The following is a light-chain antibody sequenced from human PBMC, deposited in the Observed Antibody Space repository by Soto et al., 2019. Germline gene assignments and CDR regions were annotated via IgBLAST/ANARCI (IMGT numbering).Light chain of an antibody. V-gene: IGKV3-20*01. CDR3: QQYGGSPGT. Sequence: EIVLTQSPGTLSLSPGERATLSCRASQSVTSNYLAWYQQKPGQAPRLLIFGASIRDTGLPDRFSGSGSGTDFTLTISRLEPEDFAVYYCQQYGGSPGTFGQGTKVESK. J-gene: IGKJ1*01. CDR1: QSVTSNY. CDR2: GAS.